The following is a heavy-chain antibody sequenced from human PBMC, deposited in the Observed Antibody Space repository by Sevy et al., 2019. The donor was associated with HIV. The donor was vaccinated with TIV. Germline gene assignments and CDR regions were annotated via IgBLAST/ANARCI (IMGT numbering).Heavy chain of an antibody. J-gene: IGHJ4*02. Sequence: ASVKVSCKASGGTFSSYAISWVRQAPGQGLEWMGGIIPIFGTANYAQKFQGRVTITADESTSTAYMELSSLRSEDTAVYYCARVRTGYYDSSGGYYFHYWGQGTLVTVSS. D-gene: IGHD3-22*01. CDR2: IIPIFGTA. CDR1: GGTFSSYA. V-gene: IGHV1-69*13. CDR3: ARVRTGYYDSSGGYYFHY.